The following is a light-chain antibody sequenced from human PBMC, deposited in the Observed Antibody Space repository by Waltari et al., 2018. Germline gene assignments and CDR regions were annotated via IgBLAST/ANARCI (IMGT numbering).Light chain of an antibody. V-gene: IGLV2-14*01. CDR1: SSDVGGYNY. Sequence: QSALTRPASVSGSPGQSITISCTGTSSDVGGYNYVSWYQQHPGKAPKLIIYEVTNRPAGVANRFSGSKSGNTASLTISGLQAEDEADYSCSSYTSSSTFSVVFGGGTKLTVL. CDR3: SSYTSSSTFSVV. CDR2: EVT. J-gene: IGLJ2*01.